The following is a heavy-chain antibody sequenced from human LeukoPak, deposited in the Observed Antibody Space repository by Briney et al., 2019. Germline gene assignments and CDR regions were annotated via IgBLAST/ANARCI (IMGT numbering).Heavy chain of an antibody. Sequence: SETLSLTCTVSGGSISSYYWSWIRQPPGKGLEWIGYIYDSGSTNYNPSLKSRDTISVDTSKNQFSLKLSSVTAADTAVYYCARVGGTNYYYYGMDVWGQGTTVTVSS. J-gene: IGHJ6*02. CDR1: GGSISSYY. D-gene: IGHD1-1*01. CDR3: ARVGGTNYYYYGMDV. V-gene: IGHV4-59*01. CDR2: IYDSGST.